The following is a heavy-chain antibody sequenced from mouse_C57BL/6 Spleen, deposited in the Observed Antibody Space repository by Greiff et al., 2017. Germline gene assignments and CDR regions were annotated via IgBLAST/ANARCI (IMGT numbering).Heavy chain of an antibody. CDR3: ARVYGSSYYYAMDY. D-gene: IGHD1-1*01. CDR1: GYTFTSYW. CDR2: IHPNSGST. V-gene: IGHV1-64*01. Sequence: VQLQQPGAELVKPGASVKLSCKASGYTFTSYWMHWVKQRPGQGLEWIGMIHPNSGSTNYNEKFKSKATLTVDKSSSTAYMQLSSLTSEDSAVYYCARVYGSSYYYAMDYWGQGTSVTVSS. J-gene: IGHJ4*01.